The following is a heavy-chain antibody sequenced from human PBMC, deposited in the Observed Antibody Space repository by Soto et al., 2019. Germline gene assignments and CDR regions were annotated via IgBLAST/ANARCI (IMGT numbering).Heavy chain of an antibody. CDR1: GGSISSDGYY. CDR2: IYHSGST. V-gene: IGHV4-30-4*01. D-gene: IGHD3-3*01. CDR3: ARGVTIFGPSFDL. J-gene: IGHJ2*01. Sequence: SETLSLTCTVSGGSISSDGYYWGWIRQPPGKGLEWIGYIYHSGSTYYNPSLQSRVTISVDTSKNQFSLKLSSVTAADTAVYYFARGVTIFGPSFDLWGRGTLVTVSS.